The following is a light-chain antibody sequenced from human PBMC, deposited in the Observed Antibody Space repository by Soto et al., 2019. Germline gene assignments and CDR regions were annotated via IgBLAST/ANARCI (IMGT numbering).Light chain of an antibody. V-gene: IGKV1-39*01. Sequence: DIQMTQSPSSLSASVGDRVTITCRASQSISSYLNWYQQKPGKAPKLLIYAASSLQSGVPSRFSGSGTGTDFTLTISSLQPEDFATYYCQQSYITPLTFGPGTKVDFK. CDR1: QSISSY. CDR3: QQSYITPLT. CDR2: AAS. J-gene: IGKJ3*01.